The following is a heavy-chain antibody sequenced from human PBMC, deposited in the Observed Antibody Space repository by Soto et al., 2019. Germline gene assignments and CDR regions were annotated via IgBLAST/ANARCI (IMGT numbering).Heavy chain of an antibody. D-gene: IGHD5-18*01. Sequence: CAASGFTFSSYWMHWVRQAPGKGLVWVSRINSDGSSTSYADSVKGRFTISRDNAKNTLYLQMNSLRAEDTAVYYCARWLWRKNTIDYWGQGTLVTVSS. CDR3: ARWLWRKNTIDY. CDR2: INSDGSST. J-gene: IGHJ4*02. V-gene: IGHV3-74*01. CDR1: GFTFSSYW.